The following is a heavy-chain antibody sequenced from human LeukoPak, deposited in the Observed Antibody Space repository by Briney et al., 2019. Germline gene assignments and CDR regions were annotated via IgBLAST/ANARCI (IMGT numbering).Heavy chain of an antibody. CDR1: GGSISSGSYY. J-gene: IGHJ4*02. CDR3: ARSSESYDSSGYYSYYFDY. V-gene: IGHV4-61*02. Sequence: SQTLSLTCTVSGGSISSGSYYWSWIRQPAGKGLEWIGRIYTSGSTNYNPSLKSRVTISVDTSKNQFSLKLSSVTAADTAVYYCARSSESYDSSGYYSYYFDYWGQGTLVTVSS. D-gene: IGHD3-22*01. CDR2: IYTSGST.